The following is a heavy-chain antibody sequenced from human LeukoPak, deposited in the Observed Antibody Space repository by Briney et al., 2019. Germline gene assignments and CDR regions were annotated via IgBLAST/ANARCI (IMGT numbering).Heavy chain of an antibody. V-gene: IGHV1-18*01. CDR2: ISAYNGNT. Sequence: EASVKVSCKASGYTFTSYGISWVRQAPGQGLEWMGWISAYNGNTNYAQKLQGRVTMTRDTSISTAYMELSRLRSDDTAVYYCARVFQKQLSDYWGQGSLVTVSS. CDR1: GYTFTSYG. J-gene: IGHJ4*02. CDR3: ARVFQKQLSDY. D-gene: IGHD6-13*01.